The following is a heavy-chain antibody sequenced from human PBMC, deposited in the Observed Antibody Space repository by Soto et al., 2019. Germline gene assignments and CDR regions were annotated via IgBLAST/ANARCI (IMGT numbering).Heavy chain of an antibody. Sequence: SETLSLTCTVSGASISNYYWSWIRQPAGRGLEWIGRIITSENTNYNPSLKSRVTMSVDTSKNQFSLKLSSVTAADTAVYYCARGQGYDSHTFWFDLWGRGAQVTVSS. CDR2: IITSENT. V-gene: IGHV4-4*07. J-gene: IGHJ5*02. D-gene: IGHD3-22*01. CDR3: ARGQGYDSHTFWFDL. CDR1: GASISNYY.